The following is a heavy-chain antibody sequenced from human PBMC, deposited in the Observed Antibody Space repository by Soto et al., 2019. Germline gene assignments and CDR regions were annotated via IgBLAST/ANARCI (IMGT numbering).Heavy chain of an antibody. V-gene: IGHV1-46*01. D-gene: IGHD3-3*01. CDR3: ARNKASGLDI. Sequence: QVQLVQSGAGVKKPGASVKVSCKASGYTFTTYYLHWVRQAPGQGLEWMGFINPSGGSTSYSRKFQGRVTMTRDTSTSTAYVELSSLRSEDTAVYYCARNKASGLDIWGQGTMVTVAS. J-gene: IGHJ3*02. CDR2: INPSGGST. CDR1: GYTFTTYY.